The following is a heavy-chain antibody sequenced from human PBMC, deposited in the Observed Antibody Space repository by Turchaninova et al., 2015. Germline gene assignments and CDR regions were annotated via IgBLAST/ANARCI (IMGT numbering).Heavy chain of an antibody. J-gene: IGHJ4*02. V-gene: IGHV3-7*03. D-gene: IGHD6-19*01. Sequence: EVQLEESGGGFVQPGGSLRLSCAASGFTLSGYWMSWVRRAQGKGLEGVANIKQDVSERYYVDSWKGRFTITRDNAKNSRYLQMDSLRVEDTAVYYCASQQWGGPFDYWGQGTLVTVSS. CDR2: IKQDVSER. CDR3: ASQQWGGPFDY. CDR1: GFTLSGYW.